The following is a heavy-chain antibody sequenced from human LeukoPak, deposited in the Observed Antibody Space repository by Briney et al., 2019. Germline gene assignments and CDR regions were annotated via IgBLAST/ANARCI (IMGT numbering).Heavy chain of an antibody. V-gene: IGHV4-61*01. Sequence: SETLSLTCTVSGYSISSGYYWSWIRQPPGKGLEWIGYIYYSGSTNYNPSLKSRVTISVDTSKNQFSLKLSSVTAADTAVYYCARSTMVRGVIRNPLDYWGQGTLVTVSS. CDR3: ARSTMVRGVIRNPLDY. D-gene: IGHD3-10*01. CDR2: IYYSGST. CDR1: GYSISSGYY. J-gene: IGHJ4*02.